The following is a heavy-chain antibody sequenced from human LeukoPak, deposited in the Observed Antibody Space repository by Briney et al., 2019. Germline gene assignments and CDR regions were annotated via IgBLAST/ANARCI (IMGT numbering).Heavy chain of an antibody. J-gene: IGHJ4*02. D-gene: IGHD2-2*01. CDR1: GGSISSYY. CDR2: IYTSGST. Sequence: SETLSLTCTVSGGSISSYYWSWIRQPAGKGLEWIGRIYTSGSTNYNPSLKSRVTMSVDTSKNQFPLKLSSVTAADTAVYYCARDGRYCSSTSCYADYWGQGTLVTVSS. V-gene: IGHV4-4*07. CDR3: ARDGRYCSSTSCYADY.